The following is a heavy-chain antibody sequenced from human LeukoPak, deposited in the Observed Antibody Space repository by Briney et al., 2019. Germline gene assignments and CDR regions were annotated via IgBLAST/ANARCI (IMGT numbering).Heavy chain of an antibody. D-gene: IGHD2-8*02. CDR1: GFTFSSYE. Sequence: PGGSLRLSCAASGFTFSSYEMTWVRQAPGKGLERVSYISNSGSYIYYADSVKGRFTISRDNARNSLYLQMNRLRADDTAVYYCARLFGGVSTYDYWGQGALVTVSS. CDR3: ARLFGGVSTYDY. J-gene: IGHJ4*02. CDR2: ISNSGSYI. V-gene: IGHV3-48*03.